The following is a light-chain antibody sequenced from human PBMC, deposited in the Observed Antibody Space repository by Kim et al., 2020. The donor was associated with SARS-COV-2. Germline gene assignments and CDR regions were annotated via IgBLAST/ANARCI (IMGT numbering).Light chain of an antibody. CDR2: KIS. Sequence: ASTSCRTHQNLVHSDGSTYFGLLPQTPGQPPRLLIYKISDRFSGVPDRFSGSVAGKDFTLKISRVESGDGGVYYCMQTKKYPQFTLGQG. CDR3: MQTKKYPQFT. CDR1: QNLVHSDGSTY. J-gene: IGKJ5*01. V-gene: IGKV2-24*01.